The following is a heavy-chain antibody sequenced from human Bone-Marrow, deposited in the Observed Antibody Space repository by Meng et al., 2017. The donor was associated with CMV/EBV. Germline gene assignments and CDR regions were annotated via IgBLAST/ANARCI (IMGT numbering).Heavy chain of an antibody. J-gene: IGHJ6*02. CDR2: ISAYNGNT. D-gene: IGHD3-3*01. Sequence: ASVKVSCKASGYTFSSYAISWVRQAPGQGLEWMGWISAYNGNTNYAQKLQGRVTMTTDTSTSTAHMELRSLRSDDTAVYYCAREDYDLWCGYYRGYYSNGIDVWGQGTLVTVSS. CDR3: AREDYDLWCGYYRGYYSNGIDV. V-gene: IGHV1-18*01. CDR1: GYTFSSYA.